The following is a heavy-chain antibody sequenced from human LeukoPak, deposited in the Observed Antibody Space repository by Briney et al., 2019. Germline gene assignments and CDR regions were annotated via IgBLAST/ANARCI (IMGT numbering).Heavy chain of an antibody. J-gene: IGHJ1*01. CDR3: AKEGNGAAAAVFQH. V-gene: IGHV3-7*03. Sequence: PGGSLRLSCAASGFTFSTFWMSWVRQAPGKGLEFVASLRQGGSEKYIVDSMKGRFTISGDIAKNSLYLQMNSLRAEDTALYYCAKEGNGAAAAVFQHWGQGTLVTVSS. CDR2: LRQGGSEK. CDR1: GFTFSTFW. D-gene: IGHD6-13*01.